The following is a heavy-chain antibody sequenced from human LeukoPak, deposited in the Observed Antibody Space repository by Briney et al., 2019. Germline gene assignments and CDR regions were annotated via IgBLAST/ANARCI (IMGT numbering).Heavy chain of an antibody. CDR3: ARGKYYYDSTGYYPGGDY. Sequence: GGSLRLSCAASGFTFSSYWMSWVRQAPGKGLEWVANIKQDGSEKYYVDSMKGRFTISRGNAKNSLYLQMNSLRAEDTAVYYYARGKYYYDSTGYYPGGDYWGQGTLVTVSS. CDR2: IKQDGSEK. J-gene: IGHJ4*02. CDR1: GFTFSSYW. D-gene: IGHD3-22*01. V-gene: IGHV3-7*01.